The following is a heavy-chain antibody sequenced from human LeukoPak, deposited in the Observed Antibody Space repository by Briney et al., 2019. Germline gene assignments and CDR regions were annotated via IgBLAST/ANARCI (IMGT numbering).Heavy chain of an antibody. V-gene: IGHV3-30*04. CDR1: GFTFRDYV. CDR3: SVRNHSGDEG. J-gene: IGHJ4*02. CDR2: MSSDGSTI. Sequence: PGGSLRLSCAASGFTFRDYVIHWVRQAPGKGLEWVAVMSSDGSTIYYADSVKGRFTISRDNFEYTLYLQMNSLRTEDSAVYYCSVRNHSGDEGWGQGTLVTVSS. D-gene: IGHD3-10*01.